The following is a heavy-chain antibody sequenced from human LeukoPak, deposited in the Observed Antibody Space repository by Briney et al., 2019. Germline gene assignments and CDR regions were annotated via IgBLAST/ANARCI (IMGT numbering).Heavy chain of an antibody. V-gene: IGHV4-39*07. Sequence: PSETLSLTCTVSGGSISSHYWGWIRQPPGKGLEWIGSIYYSGSTYYNPSLKSRVTISVDTSKNQFSLKLSSVTAADTAVYYCARVRIAAAGPDAFDIWGQGTMVTVSS. CDR3: ARVRIAAAGPDAFDI. CDR1: GGSISSHY. CDR2: IYYSGST. J-gene: IGHJ3*02. D-gene: IGHD6-13*01.